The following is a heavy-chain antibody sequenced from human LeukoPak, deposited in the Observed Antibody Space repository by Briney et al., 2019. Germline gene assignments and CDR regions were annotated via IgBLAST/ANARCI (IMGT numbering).Heavy chain of an antibody. Sequence: GGSLRLSCAASGFTFSDYYMSWIRQAPGKGLEWVSNISGSGSNIYYADSVKGRFTISRDNAKNSLYLQMNSLRAEDTAIYYCARAMDYYYYYYIDVWGKGTTVTVSS. J-gene: IGHJ6*03. D-gene: IGHD3-10*01. CDR3: ARAMDYYYYYYIDV. CDR1: GFTFSDYY. CDR2: ISGSGSNI. V-gene: IGHV3-11*04.